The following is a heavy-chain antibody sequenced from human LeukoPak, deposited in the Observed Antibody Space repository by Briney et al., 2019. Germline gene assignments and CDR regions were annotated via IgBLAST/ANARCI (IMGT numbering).Heavy chain of an antibody. CDR1: GYTFTSYD. D-gene: IGHD3-3*01. CDR3: ARGIFGVGFDY. V-gene: IGHV1-8*01. J-gene: IGHJ4*02. CDR2: MNPNSGNT. Sequence: GESLKISCKASGYTFTSYDINWVRQATGQGLEWMGWMNPNSGNTGYAQKFQGRVTMTRNTSISTAYMELCSLRSEDTAVYYCARGIFGVGFDYWGQGTLVTVSS.